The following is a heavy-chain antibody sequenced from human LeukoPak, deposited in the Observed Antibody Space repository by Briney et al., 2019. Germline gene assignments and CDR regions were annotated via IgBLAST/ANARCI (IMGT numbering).Heavy chain of an antibody. CDR3: ARDRARSAMAREFQH. CDR2: ISAYNGHT. Sequence: ASVKVSCKASGYSFTSYGFSWVRQAPGQGLEWMGWISAYNGHTEYAQKFQGRVTMTTDTSTSTAYMELRSLRSDDTAVYFCARDRARSAMAREFQHWGQGTQFTVSS. CDR1: GYSFTSYG. D-gene: IGHD2-2*01. J-gene: IGHJ1*01. V-gene: IGHV1-18*01.